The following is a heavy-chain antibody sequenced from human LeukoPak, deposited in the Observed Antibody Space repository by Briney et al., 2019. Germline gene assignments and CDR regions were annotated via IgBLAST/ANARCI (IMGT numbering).Heavy chain of an antibody. CDR3: TRAGSSGFYGSGSSNFDF. CDR1: GFTFSTYA. CDR2: ISYDGSNK. Sequence: GGSLRLSCAASGFTFSTYAMHWVRQAPGKGLEWVAVISYDGSNKYFADSVKGRFTISRDDSKNTLSLQMNSLRTEDTAVYYCTRAGSSGFYGSGSSNFDFWGQGTLVTVSS. J-gene: IGHJ4*02. V-gene: IGHV3-30-3*01. D-gene: IGHD3-10*01.